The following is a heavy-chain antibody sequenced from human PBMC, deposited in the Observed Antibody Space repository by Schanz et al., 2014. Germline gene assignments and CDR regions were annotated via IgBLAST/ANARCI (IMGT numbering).Heavy chain of an antibody. J-gene: IGHJ5*02. CDR3: AKDMNREATAPES. V-gene: IGHV3-23*04. CDR1: GFTLSSYA. D-gene: IGHD5-12*01. CDR2: INTADTT. Sequence: DVQLAESGGGLVQPGGSLRLSCAASGFTLSSYALSWVRQSPGKGLEWVSAINTADTTYYADSAKGRFTVSRDNSKNTVYLHMNSLRDEDTAVYYCAKDMNREATAPESWGQGTLVVVSS.